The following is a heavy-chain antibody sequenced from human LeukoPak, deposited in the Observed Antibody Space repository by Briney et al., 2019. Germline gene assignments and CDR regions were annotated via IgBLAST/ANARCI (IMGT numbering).Heavy chain of an antibody. CDR2: INHSGST. D-gene: IGHD1-26*01. CDR1: GGSFSGYY. CDR3: ARHRLGSRKVGATPGSNWFDP. J-gene: IGHJ5*02. V-gene: IGHV4-34*01. Sequence: SETLSLTCAVYGGSFSGYYWSWIRQPPGKGLEWIGEINHSGSTNYNPSLKSRVTISVDTSKNQFSLKLSSVTAADTAVYYYARHRLGSRKVGATPGSNWFDPWGQGTLVTVSS.